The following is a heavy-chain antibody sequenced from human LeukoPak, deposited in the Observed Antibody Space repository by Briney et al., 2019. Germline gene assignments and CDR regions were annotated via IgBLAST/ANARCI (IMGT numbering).Heavy chain of an antibody. V-gene: IGHV1-69*05. CDR1: GGTFSSYA. CDR2: IIPIFGTA. D-gene: IGHD3-22*01. Sequence: ASVKVSCKASGGTFSSYAISWVRQAPGQGLEWMGRIIPIFGTANYAQKFQGRVTITTDESTSTAYMERSSLRSEDTAVYYCARALAYDSSAHGYWGQGTLVTVSS. J-gene: IGHJ4*02. CDR3: ARALAYDSSAHGY.